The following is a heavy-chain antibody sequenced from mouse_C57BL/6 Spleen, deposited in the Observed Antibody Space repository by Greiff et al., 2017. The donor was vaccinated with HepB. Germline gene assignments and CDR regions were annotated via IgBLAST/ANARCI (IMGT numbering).Heavy chain of an antibody. V-gene: IGHV14-4*01. D-gene: IGHD2-5*01. Sequence: EVQLQQSGAELVRPGASVKLSCTASGFNIKDDYMHWVKQRPEQGLEWIGWIDPENGDTEYASKFQGKATITADTSSNTAYLQLSSLTSEYTAFYYCTTSNWFAYWGQGTLVTVSA. CDR1: GFNIKDDY. CDR3: TTSNWFAY. CDR2: IDPENGDT. J-gene: IGHJ3*01.